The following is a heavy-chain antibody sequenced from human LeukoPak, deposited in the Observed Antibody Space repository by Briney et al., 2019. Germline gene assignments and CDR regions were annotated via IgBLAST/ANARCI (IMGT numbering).Heavy chain of an antibody. CDR3: ARDATGSYPYYYYGMDV. CDR1: GGSFSSYD. V-gene: IGHV4-59*01. J-gene: IGHJ6*02. Sequence: SETLSLTCAVYGGSFSSYDWSWIRQPPGKGLEWIGYIYYSGSTNYNPSLKSRVTISVDTSKNQFSLKLSSVTAADTAVYYCARDATGSYPYYYYGMDVWGQGTTVTVSS. CDR2: IYYSGST. D-gene: IGHD1-26*01.